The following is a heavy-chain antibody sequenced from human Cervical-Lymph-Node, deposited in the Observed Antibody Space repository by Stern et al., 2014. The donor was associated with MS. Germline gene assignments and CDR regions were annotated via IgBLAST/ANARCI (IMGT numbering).Heavy chain of an antibody. J-gene: IGHJ4*02. CDR1: GGSISIADYY. Sequence: VQLVESGPGLVKPSQTLSLTCTVSGGSISIADYYWSWVRQFPGKGLEWIGYIDYTGSTYYSPSIESRVFMSVETSKNQFSLNLTSVTAADTAVYYCARLASGLDYWGQGTLVTVSS. CDR3: ARLASGLDY. CDR2: IDYTGST. V-gene: IGHV4-31*03. D-gene: IGHD3-3*01.